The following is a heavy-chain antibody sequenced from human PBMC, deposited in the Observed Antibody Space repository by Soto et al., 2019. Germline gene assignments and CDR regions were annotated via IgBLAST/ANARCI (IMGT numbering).Heavy chain of an antibody. V-gene: IGHV4-59*08. CDR1: SDSRSSHK. J-gene: IGHJ6*02. CDR3: VRQGFGVLHGLVDV. D-gene: IGHD3-10*01. Sequence: QVQLQGSGPGLVKPSETLSLTCTVSSDSRSSHKWSWIRQPPGKGLEWIGYIDNGGGTSYNPSLRSRVTMSVDTSTLQFTLKLSSVTAADTAVYYCVRQGFGVLHGLVDVWGQGTMVTVSS. CDR2: IDNGGGT.